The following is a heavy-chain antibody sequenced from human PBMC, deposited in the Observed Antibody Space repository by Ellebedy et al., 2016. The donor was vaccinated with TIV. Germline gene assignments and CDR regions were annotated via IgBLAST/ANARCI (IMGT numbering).Heavy chain of an antibody. Sequence: ASVKVSXKASGYTFTGYYMHWVRQAPGQGLEWMGWINPNSGGTNYAQKFQGRVTMTRDTSISTAYMELSRLRSDDTAVYYCARAPAELPSYYYYGMDVWGQGTTVTVSS. V-gene: IGHV1-2*02. CDR1: GYTFTGYY. D-gene: IGHD1-26*01. CDR3: ARAPAELPSYYYYGMDV. J-gene: IGHJ6*02. CDR2: INPNSGGT.